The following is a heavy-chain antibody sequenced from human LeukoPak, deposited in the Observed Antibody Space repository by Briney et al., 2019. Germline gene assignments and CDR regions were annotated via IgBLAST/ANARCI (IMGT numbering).Heavy chain of an antibody. J-gene: IGHJ4*02. CDR3: AKDPIPHYGILTGYDY. V-gene: IGHV3-30*02. Sequence: GGSLRLSCAASGFTFSSYGMHWVRQAPGKGLEWVAFIRYDGSNKYYADSVKGRFTISRDNSKNTLYLQMNSLRAEDTAVYYCAKDPIPHYGILTGYDYWGQGTLVTVSS. CDR2: IRYDGSNK. D-gene: IGHD3-9*01. CDR1: GFTFSSYG.